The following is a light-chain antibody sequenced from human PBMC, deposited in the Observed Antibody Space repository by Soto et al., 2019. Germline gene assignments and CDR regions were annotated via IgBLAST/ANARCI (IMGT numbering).Light chain of an antibody. CDR2: GNT. CDR3: HSFDNSLSGYV. V-gene: IGLV1-40*01. Sequence: ALTQPPSVSGAPGQRVTISCTGSGSNIGAGYDVNWYQQFPGTAPKLLIYGNTNRPSGVPDRFSGSKSGTSASLAITGLQAEDEADYYCHSFDNSLSGYVFGTGTKVTVL. J-gene: IGLJ1*01. CDR1: GSNIGAGYD.